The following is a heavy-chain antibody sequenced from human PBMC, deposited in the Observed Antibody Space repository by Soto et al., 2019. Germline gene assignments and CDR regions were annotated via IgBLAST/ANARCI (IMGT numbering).Heavy chain of an antibody. CDR1: GYTFTSYA. V-gene: IGHV1-3*01. D-gene: IGHD3-3*01. CDR3: ARDPPPRFLEWLLFSYFAY. J-gene: IGHJ4*02. Sequence: ASVKVSCKASGYTFTSYAMHWVRQAPGQRLEWMGWINAGNGNTKYSQKFQGRVTITRDTSASTAYMELSSLRSEDTAVYYCARDPPPRFLEWLLFSYFAYWGQGTLVTVSS. CDR2: INAGNGNT.